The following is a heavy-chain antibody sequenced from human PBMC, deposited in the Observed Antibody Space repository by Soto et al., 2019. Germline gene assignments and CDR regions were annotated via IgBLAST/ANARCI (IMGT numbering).Heavy chain of an antibody. Sequence: GGSLRLSCAASGFTFSSYGMHWVRQAPGKGLEWVAVISYDGSNKYYADSVKGRFTISRDNSKNTLYLQMNSLRAEDTAVYYCAKGAPHDYGPLDYWGQGTLVTVSS. CDR2: ISYDGSNK. V-gene: IGHV3-30*18. D-gene: IGHD4-17*01. J-gene: IGHJ4*02. CDR3: AKGAPHDYGPLDY. CDR1: GFTFSSYG.